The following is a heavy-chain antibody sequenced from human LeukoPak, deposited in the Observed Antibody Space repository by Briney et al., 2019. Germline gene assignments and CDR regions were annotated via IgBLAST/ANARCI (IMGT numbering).Heavy chain of an antibody. CDR3: AKDKTPWGSSSWYYFDY. CDR2: ISYDGSNK. J-gene: IGHJ4*02. D-gene: IGHD6-13*01. CDR1: GLTFSSYV. Sequence: PGGSLRLSCAASGLTFSSYVMHWVRQAPGKGLEWVAVISYDGSNKYYADSVKGRFTISRDNSKNTLYLQMNSLRAEDTAVYYCAKDKTPWGSSSWYYFDYWGQGTLVTVSS. V-gene: IGHV3-30*18.